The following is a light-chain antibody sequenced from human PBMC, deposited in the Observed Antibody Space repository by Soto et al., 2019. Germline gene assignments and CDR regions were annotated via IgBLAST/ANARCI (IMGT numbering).Light chain of an antibody. Sequence: VMTQSPATLSVSPGERATLSCRATQSVRSNLAWYQQKPGQAPRLLIYGASTRATGIPARFSGSGSGTEFTLTISSLQSEDFAVYYCQQYNEWWTFGQGTKVEI. CDR1: QSVRSN. CDR2: GAS. V-gene: IGKV3-15*01. CDR3: QQYNEWWT. J-gene: IGKJ1*01.